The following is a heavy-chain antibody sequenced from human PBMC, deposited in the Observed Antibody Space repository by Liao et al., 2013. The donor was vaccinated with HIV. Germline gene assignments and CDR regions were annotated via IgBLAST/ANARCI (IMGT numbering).Heavy chain of an antibody. J-gene: IGHJ6*03. V-gene: IGHV4-59*01. CDR2: IYYSGTT. Sequence: QGQLKQWGTGLLKPSETLSLTCAVSGGSISSYYWSWIRQSPGKGLEWIGYIYYSGTTNINPSLKSRVTISLDTSKSQFTLTLSSVTTADTAVYYCARVTRDFFYSIDVWGNGTTVAVSS. CDR3: ARVTRDFFYSIDV. CDR1: GGSISSYY. D-gene: IGHD2-21*01.